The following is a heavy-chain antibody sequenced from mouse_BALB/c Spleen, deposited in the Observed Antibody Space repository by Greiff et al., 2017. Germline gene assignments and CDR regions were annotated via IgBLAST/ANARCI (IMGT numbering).Heavy chain of an antibody. CDR3: ARGLLSPYYAMDY. J-gene: IGHJ4*01. CDR1: GFTFSDYY. CDR2: ISDGGSYT. D-gene: IGHD2-1*01. V-gene: IGHV5-4*02. Sequence: DVQLVESGGGLVKPGGSLKLSCAASGFTFSDYYMYWVRQTPEKRLEWVATISDGGSYTYYPDSVKGRFTISRDNAKNNLYLQMSSLKSEDTAMYYCARGLLSPYYAMDYWGQGTSVTVSS.